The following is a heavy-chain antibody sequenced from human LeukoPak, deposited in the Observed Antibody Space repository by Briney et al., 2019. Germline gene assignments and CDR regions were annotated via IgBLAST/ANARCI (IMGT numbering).Heavy chain of an antibody. CDR1: DDSITTHW. V-gene: IGHV4-4*02. D-gene: IGHD6-19*01. Sequence: SETLSLTCAVSDDSITTHWWSWVRQPPGKGLEWIGEIYHSGTTNPNPSLKSRVTISVDKSKNQFSLKLNSVTAADTAVYYCARHIAIAGLRGFDYWGQGTLVTVSS. CDR3: ARHIAIAGLRGFDY. J-gene: IGHJ4*02. CDR2: IYHSGTT.